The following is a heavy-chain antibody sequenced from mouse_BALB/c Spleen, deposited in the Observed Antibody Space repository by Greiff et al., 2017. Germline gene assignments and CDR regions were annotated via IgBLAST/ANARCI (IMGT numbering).Heavy chain of an antibody. CDR2: ISNGGGST. CDR3: ARQLYYDYDGFAY. Sequence: EVKLMESGGGLVQPGGSLKLSCAASGFTFSSYTMSWVRQTPEKRLEWVAYISNGGGSTYYPDTVKGRFTISRDNAKNTLYLQMSSLKSEDTAMYYCARQLYYDYDGFAYWGQGTLVTVSA. CDR1: GFTFSSYT. D-gene: IGHD2-4*01. J-gene: IGHJ3*01. V-gene: IGHV5-12-2*01.